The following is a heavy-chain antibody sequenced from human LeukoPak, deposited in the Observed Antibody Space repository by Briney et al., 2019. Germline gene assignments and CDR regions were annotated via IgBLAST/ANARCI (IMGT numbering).Heavy chain of an antibody. J-gene: IGHJ4*02. CDR2: IRSKPNSYTT. D-gene: IGHD2-15*01. CDR3: TRQHCSGGSCSYVDY. CDR1: GFTFSGFY. Sequence: PGGSLRLSCAASGFTFSGFYMHWVRQASGKGLEWVGLIRSKPNSYTTVYAASVQGRFTISRDDSENTAYLQMNSLKAEDTAVYYCTRQHCSGGSCSYVDYWGQGTLVTVSS. V-gene: IGHV3-73*01.